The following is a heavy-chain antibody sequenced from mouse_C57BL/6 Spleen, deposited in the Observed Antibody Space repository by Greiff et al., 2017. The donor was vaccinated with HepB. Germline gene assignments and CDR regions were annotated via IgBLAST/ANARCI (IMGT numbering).Heavy chain of an antibody. CDR3: ARWLPLDY. J-gene: IGHJ2*01. V-gene: IGHV1-4*01. Sequence: VQRVESGAELARPGASVKMSCKASGYTFTSYTMHWVKQRPGQGLEWIGYINPSSGYTKYNQKFKDKATLTADKSSSTAYMQLSSLTSEDSAVYYCARWLPLDYWGQGTTLTVSS. D-gene: IGHD2-2*01. CDR1: GYTFTSYT. CDR2: INPSSGYT.